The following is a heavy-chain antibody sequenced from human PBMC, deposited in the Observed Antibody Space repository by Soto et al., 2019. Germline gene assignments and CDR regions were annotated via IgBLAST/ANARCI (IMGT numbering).Heavy chain of an antibody. D-gene: IGHD6-19*01. Sequence: ASVKVSCKASGYTFTGYYIHWVRQAPGQGLEWMGWINPNSGVTSYAQKFQGRFTISRHNSKNTLYLQMNSLRAEDTAVYYCARLLGMSIAVAGGYGMDVWGQGTTVTVSS. CDR2: INPNSGVT. V-gene: IGHV1-2*02. J-gene: IGHJ6*02. CDR3: ARLLGMSIAVAGGYGMDV. CDR1: GYTFTGYY.